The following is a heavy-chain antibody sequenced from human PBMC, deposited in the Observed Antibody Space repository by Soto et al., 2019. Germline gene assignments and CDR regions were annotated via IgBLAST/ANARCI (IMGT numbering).Heavy chain of an antibody. Sequence: PSETLSLTCAVSGDSITSSNWWSWVRQPPGKGLEWIGEIYESGSTNYNPSLKSRVTISVDKSKNQFSLNLSSVTAADTAVYYCARINSEVFDYWGQGTLVTVSS. V-gene: IGHV4-4*02. J-gene: IGHJ4*01. CDR2: IYESGST. CDR3: ARINSEVFDY. CDR1: GDSITSSNW.